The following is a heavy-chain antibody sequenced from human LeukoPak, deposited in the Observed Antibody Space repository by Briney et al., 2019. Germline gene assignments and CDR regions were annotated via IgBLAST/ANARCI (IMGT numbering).Heavy chain of an antibody. CDR1: GGSISSYY. J-gene: IGHJ4*02. CDR2: IYYSGST. Sequence: SETLSLTCTVSGGSISSYYWSWIRQPPGKGLEWIGYIYYSGSTNYNPSLKSRVTISVDTSKNQFSLKLSSVTAADTAVYYCARYAPNFDYWGQGTLVTVSS. V-gene: IGHV4-59*01. CDR3: ARYAPNFDY.